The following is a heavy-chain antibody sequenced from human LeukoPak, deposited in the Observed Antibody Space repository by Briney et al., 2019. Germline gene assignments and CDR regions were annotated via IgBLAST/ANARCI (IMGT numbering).Heavy chain of an antibody. CDR2: IRYDGSNK. V-gene: IGHV3-30*02. J-gene: IGHJ4*02. CDR1: GFTFSNAW. Sequence: HSGGSLRLSCAASGFTFSNAWMSWVRQAPGKGLEWVAFIRYDGSNKYYADSVKGRFTISRDNSKNTLYLQMNSLRAEDTAVYYCAKDLGADQLPSYSSGAATPDYWGQGTLVTVSS. CDR3: AKDLGADQLPSYSSGAATPDY. D-gene: IGHD6-19*01.